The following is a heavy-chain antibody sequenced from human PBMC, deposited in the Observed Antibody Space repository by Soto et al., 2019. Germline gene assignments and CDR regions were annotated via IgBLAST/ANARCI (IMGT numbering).Heavy chain of an antibody. CDR1: GGTFSSYA. J-gene: IGHJ6*02. Sequence: QVQLVQSGAEVKKPGSSVTVSCTASGGTFSSYAISWVRQAPGQGLEWMGGIIPIFGTANYAQKFQGRVTITADESTSTSYMELSSLRSEDTAVYYCASYDFWSGYYRGTYYYGMDVWGQGTTVTVSS. D-gene: IGHD3-3*01. CDR3: ASYDFWSGYYRGTYYYGMDV. CDR2: IIPIFGTA. V-gene: IGHV1-69*01.